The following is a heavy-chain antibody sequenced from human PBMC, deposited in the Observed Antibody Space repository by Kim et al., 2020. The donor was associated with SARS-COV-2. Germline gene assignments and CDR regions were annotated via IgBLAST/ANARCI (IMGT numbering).Heavy chain of an antibody. D-gene: IGHD6-6*01. Sequence: ASVKVSCKASGYMFTTYAMNWVRQAPGQGLEWMGWISTNTGDPTYGQGFTGRFVFSLDTSVSTAYLQINSLKAEDTALYYCARGTGSSPAAFDNWGQGTL. J-gene: IGHJ4*02. V-gene: IGHV7-4-1*02. CDR3: ARGTGSSPAAFDN. CDR2: ISTNTGDP. CDR1: GYMFTTYA.